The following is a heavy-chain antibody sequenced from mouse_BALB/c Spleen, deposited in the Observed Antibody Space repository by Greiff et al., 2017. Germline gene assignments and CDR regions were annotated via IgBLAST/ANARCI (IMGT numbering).Heavy chain of an antibody. CDR1: GFSLTSYG. J-gene: IGHJ2*01. D-gene: IGHD1-2*01. CDR3: ARNKEITTAYFDY. CDR2: IWSGGST. Sequence: VKLMESGPGLVQPSQSLSITCTVSGFSLTSYGVHWVRQSPGKGLEWLGVIWSGGSTDYNAAFISRLSISKDNSKSQVFFKMNSLQANDTAIYYCARNKEITTAYFDYWGQGTTLTVSP. V-gene: IGHV2-2*02.